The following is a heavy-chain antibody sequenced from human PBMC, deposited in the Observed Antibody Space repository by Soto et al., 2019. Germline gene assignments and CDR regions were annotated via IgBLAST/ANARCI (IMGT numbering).Heavy chain of an antibody. CDR2: IYYSGST. D-gene: IGHD5-12*01. CDR3: ARHKGYSGYDSEFDY. J-gene: IGHJ4*02. V-gene: IGHV4-59*08. Sequence: SETLSLTCTVSGGSISSYYWSWIRQPPGKGLEWIGYIYYSGSTNYNPSLKSRVTISVDTSKNQFSLKLSSVTAADTAVYYCARHKGYSGYDSEFDYWGQGTLVTVSS. CDR1: GGSISSYY.